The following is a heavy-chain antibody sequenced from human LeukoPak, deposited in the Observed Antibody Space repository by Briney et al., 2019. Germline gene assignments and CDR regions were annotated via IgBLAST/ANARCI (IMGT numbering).Heavy chain of an antibody. D-gene: IGHD2-21*02. CDR3: ATSGPDFLPVSPLLDY. CDR1: GYSFTGYY. J-gene: IGHJ4*02. Sequence: ASVEVSCKASGYSFTGYYMHWVRQAPGQGPEWMGWINPNTGDTDYAQKFQGRVTMTRDTSISTAYVELSRLKSDDTAMYYCATSGPDFLPVSPLLDYWGQGTLVTVSS. V-gene: IGHV1-2*02. CDR2: INPNTGDT.